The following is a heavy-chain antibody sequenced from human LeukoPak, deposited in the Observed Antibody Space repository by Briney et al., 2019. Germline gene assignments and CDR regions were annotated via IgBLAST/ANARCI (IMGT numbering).Heavy chain of an antibody. V-gene: IGHV4-59*01. CDR2: ISYTGNT. CDR1: GGSISGYY. CDR3: ARDPTSDGYLLDWILDI. J-gene: IGHJ3*02. Sequence: SETLSLTCTVSGGSISGYYWNWIRQPPGKGLEWIGYISYTGNTNYNPSLRSRITFSVDTSKGQFSLNLKSVTPADTAVYYCARDPTSDGYLLDWILDIWGHGTLLTVAS. D-gene: IGHD6-25*01.